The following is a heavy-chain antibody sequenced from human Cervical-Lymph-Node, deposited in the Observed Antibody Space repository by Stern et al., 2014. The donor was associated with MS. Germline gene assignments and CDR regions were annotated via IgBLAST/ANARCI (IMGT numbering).Heavy chain of an antibody. CDR3: ARDTSSPERSDW. J-gene: IGHJ4*02. CDR1: GFTVSRGY. V-gene: IGHV3-53*01. Sequence: EEQLVESGGGVIQPGGSLRLSCTASGFTVSRGYMTWVRQGPGKGLEWVSLITNVGSTFYTDSVKGRFTISRDDSKNTVYLHMTSLRAEDTAMYYCARDTSSPERSDWWGQGTLVTVSS. D-gene: IGHD1-1*01. CDR2: ITNVGST.